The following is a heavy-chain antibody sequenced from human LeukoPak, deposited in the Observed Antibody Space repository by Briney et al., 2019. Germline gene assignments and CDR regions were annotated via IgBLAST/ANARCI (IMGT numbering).Heavy chain of an antibody. CDR1: GFTVSSNY. D-gene: IGHD4-17*01. J-gene: IGHJ6*03. V-gene: IGHV3-53*01. Sequence: GGSLRLSCAASGFTVSSNYMSWVRQAPGKGLEWVSVIYSGGSTYYADSVKGRFTISRDNSKNTLYLQMNSLRAEDTAVYYCARAPVTRYYYYYMDVWGKGTTANISS. CDR2: IYSGGST. CDR3: ARAPVTRYYYYYMDV.